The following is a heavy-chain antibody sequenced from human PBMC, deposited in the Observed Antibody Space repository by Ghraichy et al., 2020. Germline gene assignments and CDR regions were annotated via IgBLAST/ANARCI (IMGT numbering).Heavy chain of an antibody. Sequence: ASVKVSCKASGYTFTGYYMHWVRQAPGQGLEWMGWINPNSGGTNYAQKFQGRVTMTRDTSISTAYMELSRLRSDDTAVYYCARVVGYVDTAIEDWGQGTLVTVSS. CDR2: INPNSGGT. J-gene: IGHJ4*02. D-gene: IGHD5-18*01. CDR3: ARVVGYVDTAIED. CDR1: GYTFTGYY. V-gene: IGHV1-2*02.